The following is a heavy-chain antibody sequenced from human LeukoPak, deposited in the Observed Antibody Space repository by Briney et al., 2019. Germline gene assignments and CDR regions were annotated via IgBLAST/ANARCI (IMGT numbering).Heavy chain of an antibody. J-gene: IGHJ4*02. V-gene: IGHV3-23*01. CDR3: AKDLSYGDYPYYFDY. CDR2: ISSSGGST. CDR1: GFNFSGYA. D-gene: IGHD4-17*01. Sequence: GGSLRLSCAASGFNFSGYAMTWVRQAPGKGLEWVSSISSSGGSTHYADSVKGRFTISRDNSKNTLYLQMNSLRAEDTAVYYCAKDLSYGDYPYYFDYWGQGTLVTVSS.